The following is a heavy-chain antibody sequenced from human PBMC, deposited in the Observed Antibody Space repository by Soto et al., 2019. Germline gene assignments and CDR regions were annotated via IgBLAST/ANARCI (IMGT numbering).Heavy chain of an antibody. CDR3: ARILETFDY. V-gene: IGHV4-39*01. J-gene: IGHJ4*02. CDR2: ICYSGST. Sequence: QLQLQESGPGLVKPSETLSLTCTVSGGSISSSSYYWGWIRQPPGKGLEWIGSICYSGSTYYNPSLRSRVTVAVDTSKNQISLELSSVTAADTAVYYCARILETFDYCGQGTLVTVSS. D-gene: IGHD3-3*01. CDR1: GGSISSSSYY.